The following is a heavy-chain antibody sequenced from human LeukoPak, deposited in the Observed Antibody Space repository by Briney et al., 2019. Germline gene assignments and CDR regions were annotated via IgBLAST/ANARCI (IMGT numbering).Heavy chain of an antibody. J-gene: IGHJ4*02. CDR1: GGSISSSSYY. Sequence: SETLSLTCTVSGGSISSSSYYWGWIRQPPGKGLEWIGSIYYSGSTYYNPSLKSRVTISVDTSKNQFSLKLSSVTAADTAVYYCAGDLASSATGHFDYWGQGTLVTVSS. D-gene: IGHD6-25*01. V-gene: IGHV4-39*07. CDR2: IYYSGST. CDR3: AGDLASSATGHFDY.